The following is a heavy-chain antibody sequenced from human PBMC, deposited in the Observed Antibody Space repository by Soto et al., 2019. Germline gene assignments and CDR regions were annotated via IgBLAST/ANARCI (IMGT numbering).Heavy chain of an antibody. D-gene: IGHD2-15*01. V-gene: IGHV1-69*04. CDR2: VIPNLGVT. Sequence: SVTVSCKASGGTLSSYTFSWVRQAPGQGLEWMGRVIPNLGVTNYAKKFQGRFTIVVDTSTSTAYMELNSLRCEDTAVYYCARDKGYCSDTSCPDFDYWGQGTLVTVSS. CDR1: GGTLSSYT. J-gene: IGHJ4*02. CDR3: ARDKGYCSDTSCPDFDY.